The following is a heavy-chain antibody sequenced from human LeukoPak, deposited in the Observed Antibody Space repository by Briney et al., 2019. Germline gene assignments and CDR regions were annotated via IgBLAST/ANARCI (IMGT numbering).Heavy chain of an antibody. CDR2: IYSGGST. CDR3: ARGGKYQLQPLDY. J-gene: IGHJ4*02. Sequence: PGGSLRLSCAASGFTVSSNYMSWVRQAPGKGLEWVSVIYSGGSTYYADSVKGRFTISRDDSKNTLYLQMNSLRAEDTAVYYCARGGKYQLQPLDYWGQGTLVTVSS. V-gene: IGHV3-66*02. D-gene: IGHD2-2*01. CDR1: GFTVSSNY.